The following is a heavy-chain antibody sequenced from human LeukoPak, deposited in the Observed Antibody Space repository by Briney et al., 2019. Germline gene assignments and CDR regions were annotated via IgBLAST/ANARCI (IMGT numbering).Heavy chain of an antibody. CDR1: GGSISSGGYY. Sequence: SQTLSLTCTVSGGSISSGGYYWSWIRQHPGKGLEGSGYIYYSGSTYYNPSLKSRVTISVDTSKNQFSLKLSSVTAADTAVYYCARAGDSSGYYFDYWGQGTLVTVSS. J-gene: IGHJ4*02. V-gene: IGHV4-31*03. D-gene: IGHD3-22*01. CDR2: IYYSGST. CDR3: ARAGDSSGYYFDY.